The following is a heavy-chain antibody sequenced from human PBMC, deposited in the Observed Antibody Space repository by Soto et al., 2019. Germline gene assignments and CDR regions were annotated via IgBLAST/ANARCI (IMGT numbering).Heavy chain of an antibody. CDR3: ARVLAARASRDFDY. CDR1: GGSFSTDY. D-gene: IGHD6-6*01. V-gene: IGHV4-34*01. J-gene: IGHJ4*02. CDR2: INPSGGT. Sequence: SETLSLTCAVFGGSFSTDYWSRIRQPPGKGLEWIGEINPSGGTNYNPSLKSRVTISVATSKNQFSLKLSSVTAADTAVYYCARVLAARASRDFDYWGQGTLVTVSS.